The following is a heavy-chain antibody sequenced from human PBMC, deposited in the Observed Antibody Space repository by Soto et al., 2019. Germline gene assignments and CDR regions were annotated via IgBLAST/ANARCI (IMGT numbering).Heavy chain of an antibody. CDR3: ARAPRSGGSCYSR. D-gene: IGHD2-15*01. CDR2: INHSGST. J-gene: IGHJ4*02. CDR1: GGSFSCYY. V-gene: IGHV4-34*01. Sequence: SETLSLTCAVYGGSFSCYYWIWIRQPPGKGLEWIGEINHSGSTNYNPSLKSRVTISVDTSKNQFSLKLGSVTAADTAVYYCARAPRSGGSCYSRWGQGTLVTVSS.